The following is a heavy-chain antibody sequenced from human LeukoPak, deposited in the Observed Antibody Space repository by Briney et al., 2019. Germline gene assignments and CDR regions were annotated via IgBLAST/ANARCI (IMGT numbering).Heavy chain of an antibody. V-gene: IGHV3-72*01. J-gene: IGHJ4*02. CDR3: ARRVFGGDCYYDY. D-gene: IGHD2-21*02. Sequence: GGSLRLSCAASGFTFSDHYMDWVRQAPGKGLEWVGRILNKAQSYATDHPASVRGRFTISRDDSKNSLYLQMNSLKIEDTAVYYCARRVFGGDCYYDYWGQGALVTVSS. CDR1: GFTFSDHY. CDR2: ILNKAQSYAT.